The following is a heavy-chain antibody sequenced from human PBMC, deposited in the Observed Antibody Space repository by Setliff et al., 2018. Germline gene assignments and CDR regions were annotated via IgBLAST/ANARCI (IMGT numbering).Heavy chain of an antibody. CDR1: GYTFNTFG. CDR2: ISPYNGDT. J-gene: IGHJ4*02. Sequence: ASVKVSCKTSGYTFNTFGISWVRRAPGQGLDWMGWISPYNGDTKSAQKFQGRVTMTIGTSTSTAYVEVRSLTSDDTAVYFCATRTPVTFSGVVTTVWGQGSLVTVSS. D-gene: IGHD3-3*01. CDR3: ATRTPVTFSGVVTTV. V-gene: IGHV1-18*01.